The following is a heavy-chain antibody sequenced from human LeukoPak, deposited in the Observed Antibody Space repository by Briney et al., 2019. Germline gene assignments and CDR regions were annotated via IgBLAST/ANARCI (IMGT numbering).Heavy chain of an antibody. CDR1: GGSISSGGYY. Sequence: SETLSLTCTVSGGSISSGGYYWSWIRQPPGKGLEYIGYIYHSGSTYYNPSLKSRVTISVDRSKNQFSLKLSSVTAADTAVYYCARTRTTTVTTLGNWFDPWGQGTLVTVSS. V-gene: IGHV4-30-2*01. J-gene: IGHJ5*02. CDR3: ARTRTTTVTTLGNWFDP. CDR2: IYHSGST. D-gene: IGHD4-17*01.